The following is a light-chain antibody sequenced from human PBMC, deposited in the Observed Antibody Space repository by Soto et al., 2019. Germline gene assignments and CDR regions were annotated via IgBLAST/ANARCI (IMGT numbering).Light chain of an antibody. J-gene: IGKJ3*01. V-gene: IGKV3-11*01. CDR3: QQRSNWPRGT. CDR2: DAS. Sequence: EIVLTQSPATLSLSPGERATLSCRASQSVSSYLAWYQQKPGQAPRLLIYDASNRATGIPARFSGSGSWTDLPLTISSLEHKDFAVYYCQQRSNWPRGTFGPGTKVDIK. CDR1: QSVSSY.